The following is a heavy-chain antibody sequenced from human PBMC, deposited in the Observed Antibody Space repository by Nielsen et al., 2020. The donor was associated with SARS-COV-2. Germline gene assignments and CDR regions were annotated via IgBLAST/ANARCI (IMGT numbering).Heavy chain of an antibody. CDR1: GGTFSSYA. Sequence: SVKVSCKASGGTFSSYAISWVRQAPGQGLEWMGGIIPIFGTANYAQKFQGRVTITADESTSTAYMELSSLRSEDTAVYYCARSRAQQLVPYYWGQGTLATVSS. D-gene: IGHD6-13*01. V-gene: IGHV1-69*13. CDR2: IIPIFGTA. CDR3: ARSRAQQLVPYY. J-gene: IGHJ4*02.